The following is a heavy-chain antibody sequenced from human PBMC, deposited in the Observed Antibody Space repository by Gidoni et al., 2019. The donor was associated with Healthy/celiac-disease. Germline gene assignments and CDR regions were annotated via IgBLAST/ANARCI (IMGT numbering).Heavy chain of an antibody. D-gene: IGHD4-17*01. J-gene: IGHJ4*02. Sequence: QVQLVESGGGVVQPGRSLRLSCAASGFTFSSYGMHWVRQAPGKGLEWVAVIPYDGSNKYYADSVKGRFTISRDKSKNTLYLQMNSLRAEDTAVYYCAKDRIYGDYSYYFDYWGQGTLVTVSS. CDR2: IPYDGSNK. CDR3: AKDRIYGDYSYYFDY. V-gene: IGHV3-30*18. CDR1: GFTFSSYG.